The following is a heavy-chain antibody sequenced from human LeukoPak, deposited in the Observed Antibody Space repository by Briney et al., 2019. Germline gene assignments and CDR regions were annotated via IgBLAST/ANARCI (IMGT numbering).Heavy chain of an antibody. CDR2: ISGSGGST. J-gene: IGHJ4*02. Sequence: PGGSLRLFRAASGYTLSSHAMRGVRQAPARGLEEVSAISGSGGSTYYADSVKGRFTISRDNSKNTLYLQMNSLSAEDTAVYYCAKGGAWGQGTLVTVSS. CDR1: GYTLSSHA. D-gene: IGHD2-15*01. CDR3: AKGGA. V-gene: IGHV3-23*01.